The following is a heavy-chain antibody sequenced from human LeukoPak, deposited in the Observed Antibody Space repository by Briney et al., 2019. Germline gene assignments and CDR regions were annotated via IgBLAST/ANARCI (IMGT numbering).Heavy chain of an antibody. J-gene: IGHJ5*02. Sequence: GGSLRLSCAGSGFTFNTFAMSWVRQAPGKGLEWVSSISDSGGITYYADSVKGRFTISRDNAKNTLYLQMNSLRAEDTAVYYCAKDRSATYSNWFDPWGQGTLVTVSS. CDR1: GFTFNTFA. CDR2: ISDSGGIT. CDR3: AKDRSATYSNWFDP. V-gene: IGHV3-23*01. D-gene: IGHD1-26*01.